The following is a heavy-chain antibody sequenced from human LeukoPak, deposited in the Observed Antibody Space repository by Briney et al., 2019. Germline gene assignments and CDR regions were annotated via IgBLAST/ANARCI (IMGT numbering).Heavy chain of an antibody. D-gene: IGHD2-21*02. J-gene: IGHJ6*02. CDR3: ARDAYCGGDCALDV. CDR1: GFTFSSYG. CDR2: IKQDGSEK. V-gene: IGHV3-7*01. Sequence: GGSLRLSCAASGFTFSSYGMHWVRQAPGKGLEWVANIKQDGSEKYYVDFVKGRFTISRDNAKNSLYLQMNSLRAEDTAVYYCARDAYCGGDCALDVWGQGTTVTVSS.